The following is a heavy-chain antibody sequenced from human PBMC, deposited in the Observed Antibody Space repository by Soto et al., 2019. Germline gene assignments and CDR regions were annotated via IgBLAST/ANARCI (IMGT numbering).Heavy chain of an antibody. V-gene: IGHV3-13*05. J-gene: IGHJ6*02. CDR1: GFILSGYD. CDR3: ARAGYDSSRYYFYAMDV. D-gene: IGHD3-22*01. CDR2: IGTTGDP. Sequence: GGSLRLSCVASGFILSGYDMHWVRQATGEGLEWVSAIGTTGDPYYSGSVKGRLTISRGNAENSVYLQMNSLRGGDTAVYYFARAGYDSSRYYFYAMDVWGPGTTVTVSS.